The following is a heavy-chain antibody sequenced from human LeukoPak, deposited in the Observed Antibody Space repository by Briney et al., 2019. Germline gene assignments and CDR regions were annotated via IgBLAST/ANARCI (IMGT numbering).Heavy chain of an antibody. Sequence: SQTLSLTCAVSGGSISSGGYSWSWIRQPPGKGLEWIGYIYYSGSTNYNPSLKSRVTISVDTSKNQFSLKLSSVTAADTAVYYCASVGVYGSGSSYFQHWGQGTLVTVSS. V-gene: IGHV4-61*08. CDR1: GGSISSGGYS. CDR3: ASVGVYGSGSSYFQH. CDR2: IYYSGST. D-gene: IGHD3-10*01. J-gene: IGHJ1*01.